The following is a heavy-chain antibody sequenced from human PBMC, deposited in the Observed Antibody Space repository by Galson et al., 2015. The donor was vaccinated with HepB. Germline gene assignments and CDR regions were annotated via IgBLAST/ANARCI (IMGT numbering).Heavy chain of an antibody. Sequence: SLRLSCAASGFTFSDYYMSWIRQAPGKGLEWLSYISSTGTYTNYADSVKGRFTISRDNAKNSLYLQMNNLRAEDTAVYYCARVAEAGYGDHSHFAYWGQGTLVTVSP. CDR3: ARVAEAGYGDHSHFAY. J-gene: IGHJ4*02. D-gene: IGHD4-17*01. V-gene: IGHV3-11*06. CDR2: ISSTGTYT. CDR1: GFTFSDYY.